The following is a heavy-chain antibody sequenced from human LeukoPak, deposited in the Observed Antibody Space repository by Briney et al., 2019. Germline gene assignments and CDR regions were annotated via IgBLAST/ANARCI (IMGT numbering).Heavy chain of an antibody. CDR2: INHSGST. CDR3: ARVVYGDYAGDIYNWFDP. V-gene: IGHV4-34*01. CDR1: GGSFSDYY. J-gene: IGHJ5*02. D-gene: IGHD4-17*01. Sequence: SETLSLTCAVYGGSFSDYYWTWIRQPPGKGLEWIGEINHSGSTNYNPSLKSRVTMSVDTSKNQFSLKLSSVTAADTAVYYCARVVYGDYAGDIYNWFDPWGQGTQVTVSS.